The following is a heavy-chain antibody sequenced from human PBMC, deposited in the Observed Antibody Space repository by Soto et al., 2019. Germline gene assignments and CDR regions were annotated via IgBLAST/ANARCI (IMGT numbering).Heavy chain of an antibody. CDR1: GFTFSSYE. V-gene: IGHV3-48*03. CDR3: ARDGRNDYYYYGMYV. D-gene: IGHD3-16*01. CDR2: ISSSGSSI. Sequence: EVQLVESGGGLVQPGGSLRLSCAASGFTFSSYEMNWVRQAPGKGLEWVSYISSSGSSIYYADSVKGRFTISRDNAKNSLYRQMNSLSAEDTAVYYCARDGRNDYYYYGMYVWGQGTTVIVSS. J-gene: IGHJ6*02.